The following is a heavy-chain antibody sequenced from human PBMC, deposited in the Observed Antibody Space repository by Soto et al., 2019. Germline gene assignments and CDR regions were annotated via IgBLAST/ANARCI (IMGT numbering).Heavy chain of an antibody. V-gene: IGHV3-23*01. Sequence: PGGSLRLSCAASGFTFSDCSMHWVRQAPGKGLEWISSISGSGFKKYYADSVKGRFTISRDNSKSTVYLELNNLSAEDTAVYHCAKNQGVELVPLATVDWFDPWGQGSVVTVSS. CDR2: ISGSGFKK. J-gene: IGHJ5*02. D-gene: IGHD1-26*01. CDR1: GFTFSDCS. CDR3: AKNQGVELVPLATVDWFDP.